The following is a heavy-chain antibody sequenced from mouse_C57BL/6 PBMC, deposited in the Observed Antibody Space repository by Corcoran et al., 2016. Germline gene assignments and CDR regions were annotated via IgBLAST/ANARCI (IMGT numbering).Heavy chain of an antibody. CDR3: ARKVTTVVATYAIDY. CDR1: GYTFTDYN. V-gene: IGHV1-18*01. J-gene: IGHJ4*01. CDR2: IYPNNGGT. D-gene: IGHD1-1*01. Sequence: EVPLQKSGPELVKPGASVKIPCKASGYTFTDYNMDWVKKSHGKSIEWIGDIYPNNGGTNYKQKFKGKATLTVDTSSSTAYMELRSLTSEDTAVYYGARKVTTVVATYAIDYWCQGTSVTVSS.